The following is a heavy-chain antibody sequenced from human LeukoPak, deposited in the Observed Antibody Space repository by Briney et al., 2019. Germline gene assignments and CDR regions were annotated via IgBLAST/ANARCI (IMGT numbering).Heavy chain of an antibody. CDR3: AREAAAEPGYNWFDP. CDR1: GGSISSYY. Sequence: SETLSLTCTVSGGSISSYYWSWIRQPPGKGLEWIGRIYTSGSTNYNPSLKSRVTISVDTSKNQFSLKLGSVTAADTAVYYCAREAAAEPGYNWFDPWGQGTLVTVSS. CDR2: IYTSGST. J-gene: IGHJ5*02. V-gene: IGHV4-4*08. D-gene: IGHD3-10*01.